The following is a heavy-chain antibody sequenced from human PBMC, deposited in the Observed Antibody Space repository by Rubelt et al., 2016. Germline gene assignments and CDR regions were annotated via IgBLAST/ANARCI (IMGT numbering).Heavy chain of an antibody. CDR2: ISAYNGNT. Sequence: GQGLEWMAWISAYNGNTKYAQKVQGRVTMTTDTSTSTAYMELRSLRSDDTAVYFCARSGYRYIYCSGRICPHAMDVWGQGTTVNVSS. J-gene: IGHJ6*02. CDR3: ARSGYRYIYCSGRICPHAMDV. V-gene: IGHV1-18*01. D-gene: IGHD2-15*01.